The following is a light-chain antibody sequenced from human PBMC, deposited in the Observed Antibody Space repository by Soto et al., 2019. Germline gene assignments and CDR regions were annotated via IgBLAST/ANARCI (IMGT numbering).Light chain of an antibody. CDR2: ATS. CDR1: QTISKTY. J-gene: IGKJ3*01. V-gene: IGKV3-20*01. CDR3: QQYVISPCT. Sequence: EMVLTQSPGTLSLSPGERAALSCRASQTISKTYIAWFQQRPGQPPRLLISATSSRATGIPDRFSGSGSGTDFTLTIRRLEPEDFAVYYCQQYVISPCTFGPGTKVEIK.